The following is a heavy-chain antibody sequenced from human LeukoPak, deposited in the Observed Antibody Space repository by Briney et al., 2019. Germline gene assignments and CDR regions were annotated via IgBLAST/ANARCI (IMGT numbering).Heavy chain of an antibody. CDR3: ARGRYSSSWYDYWYFDL. CDR1: GYTFTGYY. Sequence: GASVKVSCKASGYTFTGYYMHWVRQAPGQGLEWKGWINPNSGGTNYAQKFQGWVTMTRDTSISTAYMELSRLRFDDTAVYYCARGRYSSSWYDYWYFDLWGRGTLVTVSS. J-gene: IGHJ2*01. D-gene: IGHD6-13*01. V-gene: IGHV1-2*04. CDR2: INPNSGGT.